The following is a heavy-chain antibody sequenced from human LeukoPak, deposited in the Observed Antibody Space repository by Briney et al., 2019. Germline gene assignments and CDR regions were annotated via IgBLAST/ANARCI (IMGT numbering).Heavy chain of an antibody. CDR3: VKGRYSPDNWFDP. Sequence: PGGSLRLSCEASGFILSNYAMAWVRQAPGKGLEWVSSITGSVTTTYYADSVKGRFTLSRDNSRNTLHLQMKNLRGDDTAIYYCVKGRYSPDNWFDPWGQGTLVTVSS. CDR1: GFILSNYA. CDR2: ITGSVTTT. V-gene: IGHV3-23*01. J-gene: IGHJ5*02. D-gene: IGHD3-9*01.